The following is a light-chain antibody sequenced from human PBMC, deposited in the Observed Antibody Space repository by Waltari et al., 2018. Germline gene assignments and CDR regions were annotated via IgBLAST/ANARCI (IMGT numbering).Light chain of an antibody. CDR2: RNN. Sequence: QSVLTQPPSASGTPGQRVTISCSGSSSNIGSTYVYWYQQFPGTAPKLLIYRNNQRPSGVPDRFSGSKSGTSASLAISGLRSEDEAEYYCAAWDDSLSGWVFGGGTKLTVL. CDR1: SSNIGSTY. V-gene: IGLV1-47*01. J-gene: IGLJ3*02. CDR3: AAWDDSLSGWV.